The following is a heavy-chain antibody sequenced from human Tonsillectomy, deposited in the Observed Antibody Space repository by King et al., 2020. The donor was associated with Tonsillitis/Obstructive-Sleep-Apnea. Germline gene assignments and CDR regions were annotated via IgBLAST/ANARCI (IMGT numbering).Heavy chain of an antibody. D-gene: IGHD3-3*01. CDR2: ISGSGGHT. CDR3: ARGSDDFYY. Sequence: VQLVESGGGLVQPGGSLILSCAASGFTFSNYAMSWVRQAPGKGLEWVSTISGSGGHTYYADSGKGRFTISRDNSKNTLYLHMNSLRADDTAVYYCARGSDDFYYWGQGTLVTVSS. J-gene: IGHJ4*02. V-gene: IGHV3-23*04. CDR1: GFTFSNYA.